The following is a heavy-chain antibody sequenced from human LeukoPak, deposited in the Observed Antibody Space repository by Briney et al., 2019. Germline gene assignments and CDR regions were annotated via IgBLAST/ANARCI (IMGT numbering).Heavy chain of an antibody. CDR2: ISSSSSYI. CDR1: GFTFSSYS. J-gene: IGHJ3*02. Sequence: GGSLRLSCAASGFTFSSYSMNWVRQAPGKGLEWVSSISSSSSYIYYADSVKGRFTISRDNAKNSLYLQMNSLRAEDTAVYYCARANDFWSAPDIWGQGTMVTVSS. V-gene: IGHV3-21*01. D-gene: IGHD3-3*01. CDR3: ARANDFWSAPDI.